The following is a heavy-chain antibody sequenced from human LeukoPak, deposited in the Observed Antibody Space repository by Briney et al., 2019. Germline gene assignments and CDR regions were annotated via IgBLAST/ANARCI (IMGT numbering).Heavy chain of an antibody. J-gene: IGHJ4*02. CDR1: GFSISSYY. Sequence: PSETLSLTCSVSGFSISSYYWSWIRQPPGKGLEWIGYIFYGGSTNYNPSLKSRVTISADTSKSQFSVKVTSVTAADTAVDYYARLATTSRGYYFDYWGQGTLVTVSS. V-gene: IGHV4-59*01. D-gene: IGHD5-12*01. CDR3: ARLATTSRGYYFDY. CDR2: IFYGGST.